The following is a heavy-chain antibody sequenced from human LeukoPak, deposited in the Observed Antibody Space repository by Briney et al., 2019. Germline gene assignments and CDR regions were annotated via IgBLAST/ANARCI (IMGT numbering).Heavy chain of an antibody. V-gene: IGHV3-53*01. J-gene: IGHJ4*02. D-gene: IGHD3-22*01. CDR2: IYSGGST. CDR1: GFTVSSNY. Sequence: GGSLRLSCAASGFTVSSNYMSWVRQAPGKGLEWVSVIYSGGSTYYADSVKGRFTISRDNSKNTLYLQMNSLRAEDTAVYYCAKFSSSGSSGYYPTPFDYWGQGTLVTVSS. CDR3: AKFSSSGSSGYYPTPFDY.